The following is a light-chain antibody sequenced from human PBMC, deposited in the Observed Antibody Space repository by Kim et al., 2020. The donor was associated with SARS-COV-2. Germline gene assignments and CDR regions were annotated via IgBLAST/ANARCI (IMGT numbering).Light chain of an antibody. J-gene: IGKJ1*01. V-gene: IGKV1-5*03. Sequence: ASVRDRVTITCRASQSITTWLAWYQLKPGKVPKLLIYKASNLQRGVPSRFSGSGSETEFTLTISSLQPDDFATYYCQQYHSYPWTFGQGTKVDIK. CDR3: QQYHSYPWT. CDR2: KAS. CDR1: QSITTW.